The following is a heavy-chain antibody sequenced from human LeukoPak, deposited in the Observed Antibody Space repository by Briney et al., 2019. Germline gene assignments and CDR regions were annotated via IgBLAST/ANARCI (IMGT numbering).Heavy chain of an antibody. Sequence: SETLSLTCTVSGGSISNNDYYWGWIRQPPGKGLEWIGSIYYSGRTYYNPSLKSRVTISVDTSKNQFSLKLSSVTAADTAVYYCARGGGEFDYWGQGTLVTVSS. CDR3: ARGGGEFDY. CDR2: IYYSGRT. V-gene: IGHV4-39*07. CDR1: GGSISNNDYY. J-gene: IGHJ4*02. D-gene: IGHD3-16*01.